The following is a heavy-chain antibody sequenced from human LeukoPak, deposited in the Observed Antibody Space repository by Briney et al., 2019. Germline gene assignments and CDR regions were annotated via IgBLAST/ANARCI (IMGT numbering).Heavy chain of an antibody. CDR1: GGSFSGYY. D-gene: IGHD3-22*01. CDR2: IHYTGST. J-gene: IGHJ4*02. V-gene: IGHV4-59*08. Sequence: SETLSLTCAVYGGSFSGYYWTWVRQPPGKGPEWIGYIHYTGSTNYNPSLESRVSISIDTSKNQFSLKLSSVTAADTAVYYCARRNSGYYYSFDYWGQGTLVTVSS. CDR3: ARRNSGYYYSFDY.